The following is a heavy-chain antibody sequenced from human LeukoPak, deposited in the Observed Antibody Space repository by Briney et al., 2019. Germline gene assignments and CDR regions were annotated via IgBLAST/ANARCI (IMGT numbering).Heavy chain of an antibody. CDR2: IKSKTDGGTT. D-gene: IGHD2-2*01. Sequence: GGSLRISCAASGFSFSHAWMSWVRQAPGKGLEWIGRIKSKTDGGTTEYAAPVRGRFIISRDDSKNMLYLQMNSLKSEDTAIYYCVTGYCSNTTCYPDAFDVWDEGTMVTVSS. CDR1: GFSFSHAW. CDR3: VTGYCSNTTCYPDAFDV. V-gene: IGHV3-15*01. J-gene: IGHJ3*01.